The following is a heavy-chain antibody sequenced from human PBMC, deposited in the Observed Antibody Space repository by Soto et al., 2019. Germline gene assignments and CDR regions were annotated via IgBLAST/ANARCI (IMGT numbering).Heavy chain of an antibody. V-gene: IGHV4-31*03. J-gene: IGHJ4*02. CDR1: DGSIISGGYY. Sequence: QVQLQESGPGLVKPSQTLSLTCTVSDGSIISGGYYWSWIRQHPGKGLEWIGNIYFSGSTYYNPSLKSRLNISVDPSKSHFYLKLSSVTAADTAVYYCARVSLYYYDSSGYSSYYFDSWGQGTLVTVSS. CDR3: ARVSLYYYDSSGYSSYYFDS. CDR2: IYFSGST. D-gene: IGHD3-22*01.